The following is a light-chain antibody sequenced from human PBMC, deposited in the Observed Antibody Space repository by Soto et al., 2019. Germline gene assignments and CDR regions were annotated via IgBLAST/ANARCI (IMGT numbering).Light chain of an antibody. J-gene: IGLJ1*01. Sequence: QSVLTQPASVCGSPGQTITISCTGTSSDVGGYNYVSWYQQHPGKAPKLMIYEVSNRPSGVSNRFSGSKSGNTASLTISGLQAEDEADYYCSSYTSSSTLYVFGTGTKSPS. CDR3: SSYTSSSTLYV. CDR1: SSDVGGYNY. V-gene: IGLV2-14*01. CDR2: EVS.